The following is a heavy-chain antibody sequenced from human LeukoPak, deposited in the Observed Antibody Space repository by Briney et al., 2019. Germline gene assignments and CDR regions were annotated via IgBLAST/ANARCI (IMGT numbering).Heavy chain of an antibody. J-gene: IGHJ4*02. V-gene: IGHV3-30*02. Sequence: GGSLRLSCAASGFTFSSYDMHWVRQAPGKGLEWVAFIRYDGNIKYFADSVKGRFTISRDSSKNTLYLQMDSLRPEDTALYYCAKGRYLDRSGYPIDHWGQGTLVTVSS. CDR2: IRYDGNIK. CDR1: GFTFSSYD. CDR3: AKGRYLDRSGYPIDH. D-gene: IGHD3-22*01.